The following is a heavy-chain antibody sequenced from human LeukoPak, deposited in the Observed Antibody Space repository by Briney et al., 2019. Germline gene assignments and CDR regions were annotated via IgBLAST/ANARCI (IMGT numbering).Heavy chain of an antibody. CDR2: ISYDGRNK. D-gene: IGHD2-2*01. CDR1: GFTFNNYG. CDR3: AKGPLRGTAAAIDY. J-gene: IGHJ4*02. Sequence: GGPLRLSCAASGFTFNNYGMHWVRQAPGKGLEWVAAISYDGRNKHYPDSVKGRFTISRDISTDTLWLQMDSLRTEDTAVYYCAKGPLRGTAAAIDYWGQGTLVTVSS. V-gene: IGHV3-30*18.